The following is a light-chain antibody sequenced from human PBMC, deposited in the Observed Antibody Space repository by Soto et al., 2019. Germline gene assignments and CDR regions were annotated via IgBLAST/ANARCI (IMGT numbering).Light chain of an antibody. J-gene: IGLJ3*02. V-gene: IGLV2-23*01. CDR1: SSDVGSYNL. CDR2: EDN. CDR3: CSYAPITTVV. Sequence: QSALTQPASVSGSPGQSITISCTGTSSDVGSYNLVSWYQQHPGKAPKLMIYEDNTRPSGVSNRFSGSKSGNTASLTISGLQAEDEAHYYCCSYAPITTVVFGGGTQLTVL.